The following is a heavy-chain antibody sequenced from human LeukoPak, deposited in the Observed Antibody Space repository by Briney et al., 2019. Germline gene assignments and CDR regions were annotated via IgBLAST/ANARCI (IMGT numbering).Heavy chain of an antibody. D-gene: IGHD4-17*01. CDR3: ARDYADYVGYFFFDY. Sequence: GGSLRLSCAASGFTFSDHYMDWVRQAPGKGLEWVSYISSSGSTIYYADSVKGRFTISRDNSQNTLYLQMNSLRAEDTAVYYCARDYADYVGYFFFDYWGQGTLVTVSS. J-gene: IGHJ4*02. V-gene: IGHV3-11*01. CDR2: ISSSGSTI. CDR1: GFTFSDHY.